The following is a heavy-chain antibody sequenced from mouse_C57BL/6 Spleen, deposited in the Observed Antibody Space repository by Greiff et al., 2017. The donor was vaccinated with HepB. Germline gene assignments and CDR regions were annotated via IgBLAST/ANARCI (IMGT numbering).Heavy chain of an antibody. J-gene: IGHJ2*01. V-gene: IGHV1-55*01. D-gene: IGHD1-1*01. Sequence: KPGQGLEWIGDIYPGSGSTNYNEKFKSKATLTVDTSSSTAYMQLSSLTSEDSAVYYCARSPYYYGSSYSYYFDYWGQGTTLTVSS. CDR2: IYPGSGST. CDR3: ARSPYYYGSSYSYYFDY.